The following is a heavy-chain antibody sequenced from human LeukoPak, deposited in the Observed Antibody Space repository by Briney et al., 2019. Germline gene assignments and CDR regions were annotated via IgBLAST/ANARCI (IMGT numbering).Heavy chain of an antibody. CDR2: IIPIFGTA. CDR3: ARKTLRGGFDY. J-gene: IGHJ4*02. V-gene: IGHV1-69*05. CDR1: GGTFSSYA. D-gene: IGHD2-15*01. Sequence: RASVKVSCKASGGTFSSYAISWVRQAPGQGLEWMGGIIPIFGTANYAQKFQGRVTITTDESTSTAYMELSSLRSEDTAVYYCARKTLRGGFDYWGQGTLVTVSS.